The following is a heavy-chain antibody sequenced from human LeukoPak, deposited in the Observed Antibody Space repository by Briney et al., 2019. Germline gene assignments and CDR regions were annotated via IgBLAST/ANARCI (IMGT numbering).Heavy chain of an antibody. CDR1: GFTFSSYA. D-gene: IGHD6-25*01. J-gene: IGHJ6*03. Sequence: GGSLRLSCAASGFTFSSYAMSWVRQAPGKGPEWVSTISIDGGRTYYADSVKGRFAVSRDTSKNTLYLQMNSLRAEDTAVYYCARKGIGSSRYQNMDVWGKGTTVTVSS. CDR3: ARKGIGSSRYQNMDV. CDR2: ISIDGGRT. V-gene: IGHV3-23*01.